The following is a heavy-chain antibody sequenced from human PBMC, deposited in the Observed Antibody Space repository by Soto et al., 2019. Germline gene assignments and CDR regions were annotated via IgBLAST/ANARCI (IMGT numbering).Heavy chain of an antibody. Sequence: SLRLSCAASGFTFSSYSMNWVRQAPGKGLEWVSYISSSSSTIYYADSVKGRFTISRDNAKNSLYLQMNSLRDEDTAVYYCARDSHGGLGYYGMDVWGQGTTVTVSS. V-gene: IGHV3-48*02. CDR1: GFTFSSYS. CDR3: ARDSHGGLGYYGMDV. CDR2: ISSSSSTI. J-gene: IGHJ6*02. D-gene: IGHD4-17*01.